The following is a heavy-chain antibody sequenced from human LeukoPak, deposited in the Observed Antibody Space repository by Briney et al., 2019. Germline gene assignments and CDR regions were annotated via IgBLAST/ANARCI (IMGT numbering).Heavy chain of an antibody. CDR1: GFPFDSYS. J-gene: IGHJ4*02. CDR3: ARDRKNLVGVPTALDS. CDR2: ISSSSTYI. D-gene: IGHD2-2*01. Sequence: PGGSLRLSCAASGFPFDSYSMNWVRQAPGKGLEWVSSISSSSTYISYADSVKGRFTISRDSARNSLYLQMHSLRAEDTAMYYCARDRKNLVGVPTALDSWGQGTLVTVPS. V-gene: IGHV3-21*01.